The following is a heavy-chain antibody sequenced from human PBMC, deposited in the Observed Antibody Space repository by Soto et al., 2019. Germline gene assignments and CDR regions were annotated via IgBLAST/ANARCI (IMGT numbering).Heavy chain of an antibody. V-gene: IGHV3-23*01. D-gene: IGHD4-4*01. CDR2: ISGSGIST. CDR3: AKAGYSNYRTDY. J-gene: IGHJ4*02. Sequence: VGSLRLSCASSGFTCVIYAMTWVRQAPGKGLEWVSAISGSGISTFYADSVKGRFTISRDNSNNTLYLQMNSLRADDTAVYYCAKAGYSNYRTDYWGQGTLVTVSS. CDR1: GFTCVIYA.